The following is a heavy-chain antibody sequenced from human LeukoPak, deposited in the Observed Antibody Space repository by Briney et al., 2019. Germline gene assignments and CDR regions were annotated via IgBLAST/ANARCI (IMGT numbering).Heavy chain of an antibody. Sequence: PGGSLRLSCAASGFIVSNTYMNWVRQAPGKGLEWVSVIHNDGSTYYADSVKGRFTVSRDNSKNMLFLRMNSLRVEDTAVYFCASLARDYWGQGTLVSVSS. D-gene: IGHD3-3*02. J-gene: IGHJ4*02. V-gene: IGHV3-53*01. CDR3: ASLARDY. CDR1: GFIVSNTY. CDR2: IHNDGST.